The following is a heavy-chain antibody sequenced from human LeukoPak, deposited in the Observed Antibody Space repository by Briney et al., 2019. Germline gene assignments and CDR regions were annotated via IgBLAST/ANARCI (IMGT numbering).Heavy chain of an antibody. V-gene: IGHV3-21*06. CDR1: DFALNDYI. D-gene: IGHD3-10*01. CDR3: ARARIKGVRVQGVGPCDI. J-gene: IGHJ3*02. CDR2: ISPSGADT. Sequence: PGGSLRLSCAARDFALNDYIMNWFRQAPGKGTEWGSSISPSGADTYYTDAVRGRFTISRDTATNSLLLHMSSLRVDDTALYCCARARIKGVRVQGVGPCDICGPGTMVSVAS.